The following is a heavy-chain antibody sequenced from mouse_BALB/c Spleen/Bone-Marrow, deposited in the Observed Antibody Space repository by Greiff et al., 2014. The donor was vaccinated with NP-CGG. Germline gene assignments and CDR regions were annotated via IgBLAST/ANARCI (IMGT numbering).Heavy chain of an antibody. Sequence: EVQRLESGGGLVKPGGSLKLSCAASGFTFSDYYMYWVRQTPEKRLEWVATISDGGGYTYYPDSVWGRFTISRDNAKNNLYLQMSSLKSEDTAMYYCARSGERYGAMDYWGQGTSVTVFS. J-gene: IGHJ4*01. D-gene: IGHD2-10*02. CDR3: ARSGERYGAMDY. V-gene: IGHV5-4*02. CDR1: GFTFSDYY. CDR2: ISDGGGYT.